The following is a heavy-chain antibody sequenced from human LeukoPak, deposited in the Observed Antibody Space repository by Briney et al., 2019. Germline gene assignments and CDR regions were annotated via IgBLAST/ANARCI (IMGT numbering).Heavy chain of an antibody. CDR1: GGSISSGGYY. Sequence: PSETLSLTCTVSGGSISSGGYYWSWIRQPPGKGLEWIGYIYHSGSTYYNPSLKSRVTISVDRSKNQFSLKLSSVTAADTAVYYCARARGPEAIDSWGQGTLVTVSS. D-gene: IGHD6-25*01. V-gene: IGHV4-30-2*01. J-gene: IGHJ4*02. CDR3: ARARGPEAIDS. CDR2: IYHSGST.